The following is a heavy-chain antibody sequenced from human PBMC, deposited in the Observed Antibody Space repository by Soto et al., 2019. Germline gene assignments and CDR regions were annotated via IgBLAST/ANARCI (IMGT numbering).Heavy chain of an antibody. CDR2: INAGNGNT. D-gene: IGHD3-22*01. J-gene: IGHJ5*02. CDR3: ARAYSDSSVYYSWFGP. V-gene: IGHV1-3*01. Sequence: ASVKVSCNASGYTFTSYAMHWVRQAHVQRLEWIGWINAGNGNTKYSQKFQGRVTITRDTSASTAYMELSSLRSEDTAVYYCARAYSDSSVYYSWFGPWGQGALFTVSS. CDR1: GYTFTSYA.